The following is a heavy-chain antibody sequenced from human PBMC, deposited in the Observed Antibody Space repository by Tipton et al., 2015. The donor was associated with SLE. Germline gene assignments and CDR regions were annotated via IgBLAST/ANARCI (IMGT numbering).Heavy chain of an antibody. CDR2: IYYSGST. J-gene: IGHJ3*02. Sequence: TLSLTCTVSGDSISSHYWSWIRQPPGKGLEWIGYIYYSGSTNYNPSLKSRVTISVDTSKNQFSLKLSSVTAADTAVYYCAREKSSGYYSGAFDIWGQGTMVTVSS. CDR3: AREKSSGYYSGAFDI. CDR1: GDSISSHY. V-gene: IGHV4-59*11. D-gene: IGHD3-22*01.